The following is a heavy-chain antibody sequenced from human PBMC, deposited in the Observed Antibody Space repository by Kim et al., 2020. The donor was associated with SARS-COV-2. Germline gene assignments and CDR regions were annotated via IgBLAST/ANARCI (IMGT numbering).Heavy chain of an antibody. CDR1: GFTFSSYA. V-gene: IGHV3-23*01. Sequence: PGGSLRLSCAASGFTFSSYAMSWVRQAPGKGLEWVSAISVTGGRTYYADSVKGRFTISRDNSKSTLYLQMNSLRAEDTAIYYCAKDPSIFGVPISFDYWGQGRLVTVSS. D-gene: IGHD3-3*01. J-gene: IGHJ4*02. CDR2: ISVTGGRT. CDR3: AKDPSIFGVPISFDY.